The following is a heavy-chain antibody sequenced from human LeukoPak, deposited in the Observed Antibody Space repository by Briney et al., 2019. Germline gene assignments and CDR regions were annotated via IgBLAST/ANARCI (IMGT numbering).Heavy chain of an antibody. CDR1: GGSISSSSYY. V-gene: IGHV4-39*07. J-gene: IGHJ5*02. CDR3: ARGGYYGSGNDFRFDP. D-gene: IGHD3-10*01. CDR2: IYYTGST. Sequence: PSETLSLTCTVSGGSISSSSYYWGWIRQPPGKGLDWIGSIYYTGSTYYNPSLKSRVTISIDTSKNQFSLKLSSVTAADTAVYYCARGGYYGSGNDFRFDPWGQGTLVTVSS.